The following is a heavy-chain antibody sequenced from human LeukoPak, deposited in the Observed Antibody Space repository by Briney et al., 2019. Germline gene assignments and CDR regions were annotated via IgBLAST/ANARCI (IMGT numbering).Heavy chain of an antibody. CDR2: ISSNGGST. V-gene: IGHV3-64*01. Sequence: PGGSLRLSCAASGFTFSSYAMHWVRQAPGKGLEYVSAISSNGGSTYYANSVKGRFTISRDNSKNTLYLQMGSLRAEDMAVYYCARDPIFHSGSYYYYYMDVWGKGTTVTISS. D-gene: IGHD3-10*01. CDR3: ARDPIFHSGSYYYYYMDV. J-gene: IGHJ6*03. CDR1: GFTFSSYA.